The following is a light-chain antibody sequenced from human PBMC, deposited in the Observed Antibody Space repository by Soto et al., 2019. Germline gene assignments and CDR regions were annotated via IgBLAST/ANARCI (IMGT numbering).Light chain of an antibody. J-gene: IGKJ5*01. CDR3: QQYGESPIT. CDR2: GAS. V-gene: IGKV3-20*01. Sequence: DIVLTQSPDTLSLSPGGRATLSCRASQSVTTSLAWYQQKPGQPPRLLISGASVRASGVPVRISGSGSGTDFTLTISRLEPEDFALYYCQQYGESPITFGLGTRLEVK. CDR1: QSVTTS.